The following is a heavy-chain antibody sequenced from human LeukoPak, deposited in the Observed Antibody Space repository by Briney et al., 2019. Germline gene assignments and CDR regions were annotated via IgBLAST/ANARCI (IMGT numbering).Heavy chain of an antibody. CDR3: ARLREIPVFGVVTKSTSYFDY. J-gene: IGHJ4*02. D-gene: IGHD3-3*01. CDR1: GFIFSSYG. Sequence: GGSLRLSCVAPGFIFSSYGMHWVRQAPGKGLEWVAYIQYDGSNKQYADSVKGRFTISRDNAKNSLYLQMNSLRAEDTAVYYCARLREIPVFGVVTKSTSYFDYWGQGTLVTVSS. V-gene: IGHV3-30*12. CDR2: IQYDGSNK.